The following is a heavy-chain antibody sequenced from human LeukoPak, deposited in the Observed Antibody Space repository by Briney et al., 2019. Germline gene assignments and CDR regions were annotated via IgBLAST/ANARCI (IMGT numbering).Heavy chain of an antibody. CDR2: IYSASST. V-gene: IGHV3-53*01. D-gene: IGHD1-26*01. Sequence: GGSLRLSCAASGFTVSSNYMSWVRQAPGKGLEWVSVIYSASSTYYADSVKGRFSISRHNAKNTLYLQMNNLRAEDTAVYYCARTTSVSYVGDAFDIWGQGTMVTVSS. CDR1: GFTVSSNY. CDR3: ARTTSVSYVGDAFDI. J-gene: IGHJ3*02.